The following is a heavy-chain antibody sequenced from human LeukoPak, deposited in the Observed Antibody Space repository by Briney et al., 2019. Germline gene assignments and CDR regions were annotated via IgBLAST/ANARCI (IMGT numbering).Heavy chain of an antibody. J-gene: IGHJ4*02. CDR2: IYYSGST. Sequence: SETLSLTCTVSGGSISSYYWSWIRQPLGKGLEWIGYIYYSGSTNYNPSLKSRVTISVDTSKNQFSLKLSSVTAADTAVYYCASLIGVLYGGNSADYWGQGTLVTVSS. CDR3: ASLIGVLYGGNSADY. CDR1: GGSISSYY. D-gene: IGHD4-23*01. V-gene: IGHV4-59*08.